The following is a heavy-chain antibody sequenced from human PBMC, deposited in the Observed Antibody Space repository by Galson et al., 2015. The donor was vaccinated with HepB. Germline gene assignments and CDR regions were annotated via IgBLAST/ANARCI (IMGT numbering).Heavy chain of an antibody. Sequence: SVKVSCKASGSTFTGYYMHWVRQAPGQGLEWMGWINPNSGGTNYAQKFQGRVTMTRDASISTAYMELSRLRSDDTAVYYCARDIQTAGYSGGWYVAYWGQGTLVTVSS. CDR2: INPNSGGT. D-gene: IGHD6-19*01. V-gene: IGHV1-2*02. CDR1: GSTFTGYY. CDR3: ARDIQTAGYSGGWYVAY. J-gene: IGHJ4*02.